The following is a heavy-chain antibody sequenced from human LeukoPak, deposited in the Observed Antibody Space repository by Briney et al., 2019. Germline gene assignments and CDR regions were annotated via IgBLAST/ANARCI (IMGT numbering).Heavy chain of an antibody. CDR3: ARDCPRADAFDI. Sequence: GGSLRLSCAASGFTFSDYYMSWIRQAPAKGLEWVSYISSSGSTIYYADSVKGRFTISRDNAKNSLYLQMNSQRAEDTAVYYCARDCPRADAFDIWGQGTMVTVSS. CDR1: GFTFSDYY. J-gene: IGHJ3*02. CDR2: ISSSGSTI. V-gene: IGHV3-11*01.